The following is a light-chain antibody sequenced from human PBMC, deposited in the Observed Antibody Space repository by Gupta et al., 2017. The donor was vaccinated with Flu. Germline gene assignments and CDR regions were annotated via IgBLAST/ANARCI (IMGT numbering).Light chain of an antibody. CDR3: QSYAGTAVV. V-gene: IGLV6-57*01. CDR2: EDN. J-gene: IGLJ2*01. CDR1: SGSIASNY. Sequence: NFMLTQPHSVSESPGKTVTISCTRSSGSIASNYVQWYQQRPGSSPTIVVYEDNERPSGVPDRFSGSIDSSSTSAPLTISGLETEDEDDYYCQSYAGTAVVFGGGTKLTVL.